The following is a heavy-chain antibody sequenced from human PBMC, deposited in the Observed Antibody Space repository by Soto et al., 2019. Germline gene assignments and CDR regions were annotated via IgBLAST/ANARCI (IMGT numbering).Heavy chain of an antibody. D-gene: IGHD5-18*01. CDR1: GFTFSSYG. V-gene: IGHV3-33*01. Sequence: GGSLRLSCAASGFTFSSYGMHWVRQAPGKGLEWVAVIWYDGSNKYYADSVKGRFTISRDNSKNTLYLQMNSLRAEDTAVYYCARTDTAMEILDYWGQGTLVTVSS. J-gene: IGHJ4*02. CDR2: IWYDGSNK. CDR3: ARTDTAMEILDY.